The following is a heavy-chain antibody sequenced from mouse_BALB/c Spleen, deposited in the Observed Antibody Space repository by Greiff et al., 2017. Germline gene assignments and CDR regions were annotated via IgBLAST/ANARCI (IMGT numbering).Heavy chain of an antibody. V-gene: IGHV5-12-1*01. CDR1: GFAFSSYD. CDR2: ISSGGGST. CDR3: ARQATSYFDY. Sequence: EVQGVESGGGLVKPGGSLKLSCAASGFAFSSYDMSWVRQTPEKRLEWVAYISSGGGSTYYPDTVKGRFTISRDNAKNTLYLQMSSLKSEDTAMYYCARQATSYFDYWGQGTTLTVSS. D-gene: IGHD1-2*01. J-gene: IGHJ2*01.